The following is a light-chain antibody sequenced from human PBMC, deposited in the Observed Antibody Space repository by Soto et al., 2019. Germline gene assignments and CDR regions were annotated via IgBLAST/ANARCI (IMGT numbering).Light chain of an antibody. Sequence: QSVLTHPPSASWSPGHSLTISFTGTISYVGFYNFVSWYQQRPVKAPKLVIYEVTKRPSVVPGRFSGSKSGASASLAITGLQAEDEADYYCQSYDSRMSGSVFGTGTKATVL. V-gene: IGLV2-8*01. CDR3: QSYDSRMSGSV. J-gene: IGLJ1*01. CDR2: EVT. CDR1: ISYVGFYNF.